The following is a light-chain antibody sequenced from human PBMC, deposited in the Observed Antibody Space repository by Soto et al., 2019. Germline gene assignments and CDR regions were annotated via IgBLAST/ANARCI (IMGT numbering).Light chain of an antibody. J-gene: IGKJ3*01. V-gene: IGKV1-33*01. CDR1: QDISNH. Sequence: DIQLPQSPSSLSASVGDRVTITCQASQDISNHLNWYQQKPGKAPNLLIYDASDLETAVPSRFSGGGSGTFFSFSINSLQPEDIATYYCQKHDGVPLFGPGTKVEI. CDR2: DAS. CDR3: QKHDGVPL.